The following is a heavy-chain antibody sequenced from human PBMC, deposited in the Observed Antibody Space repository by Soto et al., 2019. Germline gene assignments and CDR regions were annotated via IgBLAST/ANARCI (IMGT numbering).Heavy chain of an antibody. Sequence: PGESLKISCKGSGYSFTSYWIGWVRQMPGKGLEWMGIIYPGDSDTRYSPSFQGQITISADKSISTAYLQWSSLKASDTAMYYCARRAYSSDNTGAFDIWGQGTMVTVSS. D-gene: IGHD6-19*01. V-gene: IGHV5-51*01. CDR2: IYPGDSDT. CDR1: GYSFTSYW. CDR3: ARRAYSSDNTGAFDI. J-gene: IGHJ3*02.